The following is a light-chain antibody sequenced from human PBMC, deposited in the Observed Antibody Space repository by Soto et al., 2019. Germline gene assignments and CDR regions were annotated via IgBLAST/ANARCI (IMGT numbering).Light chain of an antibody. CDR2: KAS. CDR3: QQYNNWPPT. Sequence: DIQMTQSPSTLSASVRERVTITCRASQSISSWLAWYQQKPGKAPKLLIYKASSLESGVPSRFSGSGSGTEFTLTISSLQSEDLAAYYCQQYNNWPPTFGRGTRLEIK. CDR1: QSISSW. J-gene: IGKJ5*01. V-gene: IGKV1-5*03.